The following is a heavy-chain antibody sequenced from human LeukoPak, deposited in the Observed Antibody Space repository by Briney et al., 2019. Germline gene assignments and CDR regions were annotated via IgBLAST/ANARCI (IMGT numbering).Heavy chain of an antibody. V-gene: IGHV1-18*01. CDR1: GYTFTSYG. J-gene: IGHJ3*02. CDR2: ISAYNGNT. Sequence: ASVKVSCKASGYTFTSYGISWVRQAPGQGLEWMGWISAYNGNTNYAQKLQGRVTMTTDTSTSTAYMELRSLRSDDTAVYYCARFYCSGGSCHSAFDIWGQGTMVTVSS. CDR3: ARFYCSGGSCHSAFDI. D-gene: IGHD2-15*01.